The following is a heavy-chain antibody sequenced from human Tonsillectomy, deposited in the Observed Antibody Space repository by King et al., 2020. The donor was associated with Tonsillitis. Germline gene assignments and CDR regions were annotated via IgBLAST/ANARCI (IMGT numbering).Heavy chain of an antibody. J-gene: IGHJ4*02. CDR1: GFTFNNAW. D-gene: IGHD6-13*01. CDR2: IKSKTDGGTK. CDR3: TALEAGIVAA. V-gene: IGHV3-15*01. Sequence: VQLVESGGGLVKPGGSLRLSCAASGFTFNNAWMNWVRQAPGKGLEWVGRIKSKTDGGTKDYAAVVKDRFIISRDDSKNTLYLQMNSMKTEDTAVYFCTALEAGIVAAGGQGTLVIVSS.